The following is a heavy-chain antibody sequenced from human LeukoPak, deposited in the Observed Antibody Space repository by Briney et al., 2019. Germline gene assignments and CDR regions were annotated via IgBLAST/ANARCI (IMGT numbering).Heavy chain of an antibody. CDR1: GGSISSYY. CDR3: ARARMATIRGYYFDY. D-gene: IGHD5-24*01. J-gene: IGHJ4*02. CDR2: IYYSGST. Sequence: SQTLSLTCTVSGGSISSYYWSWIRQPPGKGLELIGYIYYSGSTNYNPSLKSRVTISVDTSKNQFSLKLSSVTAADTAVYYCARARMATIRGYYFDYWGQGTLVTVSS. V-gene: IGHV4-59*01.